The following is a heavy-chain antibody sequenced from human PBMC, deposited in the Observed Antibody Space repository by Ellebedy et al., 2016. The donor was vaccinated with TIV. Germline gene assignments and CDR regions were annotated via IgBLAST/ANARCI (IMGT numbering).Heavy chain of an antibody. CDR2: ISSGSYYA. CDR3: AREDVETTTYYYGMDA. D-gene: IGHD1-1*01. CDR1: GFTFRDYS. V-gene: IGHV3-21*01. J-gene: IGHJ6*02. Sequence: PGGSLRLSCTVSGFTFRDYSLNWVRQAPGKGLEWISSISSGSYYAYYADSVKGRFTIPRDNAKDSLYLQMNSLRPEDTASYYCAREDVETTTYYYGMDAWGQGTAVAVSS.